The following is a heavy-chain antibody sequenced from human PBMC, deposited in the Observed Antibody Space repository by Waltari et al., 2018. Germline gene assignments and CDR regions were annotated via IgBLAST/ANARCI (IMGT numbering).Heavy chain of an antibody. J-gene: IGHJ5*01. CDR1: GGSIKTHY. Sequence: QVQMQESGPGLVKPSGTLSLTCTVSGGSIKTHYWTWIRQTPGKGLEWIGHMSYSGRHVYNPPLRSRVTISVDTSKNQVSLNLKSVTAADTAVYYCARVVFGDFLGGWFDSWGRGTRVTVSS. D-gene: IGHD4-17*01. CDR3: ARVVFGDFLGGWFDS. CDR2: MSYSGRH. V-gene: IGHV4-59*11.